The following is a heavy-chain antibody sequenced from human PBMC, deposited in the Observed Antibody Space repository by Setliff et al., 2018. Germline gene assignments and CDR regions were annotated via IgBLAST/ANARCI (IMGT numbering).Heavy chain of an antibody. V-gene: IGHV3-21*01. Sequence: PGGSLRLSCAASGFTFSSYWMSWVRQAPGKGLEWVSSISSSSSYIYYADSVKGRFTISRDNAKNSLYLQMNSLRAEDTAVYYCARAPSTRGYSGYDSWGQGTLVTVAS. J-gene: IGHJ5*02. CDR2: ISSSSSYI. CDR1: GFTFSSYW. CDR3: ARAPSTRGYSGYDS. D-gene: IGHD5-12*01.